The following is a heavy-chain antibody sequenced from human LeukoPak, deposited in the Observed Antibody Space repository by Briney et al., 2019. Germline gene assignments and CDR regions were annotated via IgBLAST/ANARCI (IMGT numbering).Heavy chain of an antibody. CDR3: ARSLAAAYYYYGMDV. Sequence: GASVKVSCKASGYTFTSYAMHWVSQAPGQRLEWMGCINAGNGNTKYSQKFQGRVTVTRDTSASTACMELSSLRSEDTAVYYCARSLAAAYYYYGMDVWGQGTTVTVSS. CDR1: GYTFTSYA. J-gene: IGHJ6*02. V-gene: IGHV1-3*01. CDR2: INAGNGNT.